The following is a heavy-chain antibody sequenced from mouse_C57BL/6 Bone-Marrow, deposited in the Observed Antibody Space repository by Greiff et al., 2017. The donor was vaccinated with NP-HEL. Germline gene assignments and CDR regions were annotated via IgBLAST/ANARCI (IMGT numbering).Heavy chain of an antibody. D-gene: IGHD2-2*01. J-gene: IGHJ4*01. CDR3: ARSTMVTTGALYAMDY. V-gene: IGHV5-6*01. Sequence: EVMLVESGGDLVKPGGSLKLSCAASGFTFSSYGMSWVRQTPDKRLEWVATISSGGSYTYYPDSVKGRFTISRDNAKNTLYLQMSSLKSEGTAMYYCARSTMVTTGALYAMDYWGQGTSVTVSS. CDR1: GFTFSSYG. CDR2: ISSGGSYT.